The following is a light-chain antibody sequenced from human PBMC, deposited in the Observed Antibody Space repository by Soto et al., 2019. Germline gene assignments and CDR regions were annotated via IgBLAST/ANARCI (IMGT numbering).Light chain of an antibody. J-gene: IGKJ5*01. Sequence: DIQRTQSPSSLSGSVGHRVTITCRARQSISTYLNWYQQKPGKAHKLLIYHSYTLQSGVQSRFSGSGSGTDFTLTIRSLQPEDFATYYCKHTYTTPITVGQGTRLEI. V-gene: IGKV1-39*01. CDR3: KHTYTTPIT. CDR2: HSY. CDR1: QSISTY.